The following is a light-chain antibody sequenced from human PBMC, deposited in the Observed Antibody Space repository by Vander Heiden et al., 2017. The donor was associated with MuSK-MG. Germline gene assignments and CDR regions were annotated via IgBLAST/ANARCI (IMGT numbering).Light chain of an antibody. J-gene: IGKJ3*01. Sequence: DIQMTQFPSSLSAYVGDRVTITCRASQSISSYLNWYQQKPGKAPKLLIYAASSLQSGVPSRFSGSGSGTDFTLTISRLQPEDFATYYCQQSDSTPGTFGHGTKVDIK. CDR1: QSISSY. CDR3: QQSDSTPGT. V-gene: IGKV1-39*01. CDR2: AAS.